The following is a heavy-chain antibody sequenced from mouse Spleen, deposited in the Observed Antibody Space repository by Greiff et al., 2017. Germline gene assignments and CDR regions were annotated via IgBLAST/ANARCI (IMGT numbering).Heavy chain of an antibody. Sequence: EVHLVESGGGLVKPGGSLKLSCAASGFTFSSYAMSWVRQTPEKRLEWVATISSGGSYTYYPDSVKGRFTISRDNAKNTLYLQMSSLRSEDTAMYYCARQGITTVSYFDYWGQGTTLTVSS. J-gene: IGHJ2*01. CDR2: ISSGGSYT. D-gene: IGHD1-1*01. V-gene: IGHV5-9-3*01. CDR1: GFTFSSYA. CDR3: ARQGITTVSYFDY.